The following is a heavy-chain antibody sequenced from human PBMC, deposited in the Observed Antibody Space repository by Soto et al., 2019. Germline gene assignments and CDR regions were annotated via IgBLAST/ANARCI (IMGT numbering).Heavy chain of an antibody. CDR2: MNPNSGNT. V-gene: IGHV1-8*01. CDR3: ARERSAAGTGWFDP. J-gene: IGHJ5*02. D-gene: IGHD6-13*01. Sequence: QVQLVQSGAEVKKTGASVKVSCKASGYTFTSYDINWVRQATGQGLEWMGWMNPNSGNTGYAQKFQGRVTMTRNTYISTAYMELSSLRSEDTAVYYCARERSAAGTGWFDPWGQGTLVTVSS. CDR1: GYTFTSYD.